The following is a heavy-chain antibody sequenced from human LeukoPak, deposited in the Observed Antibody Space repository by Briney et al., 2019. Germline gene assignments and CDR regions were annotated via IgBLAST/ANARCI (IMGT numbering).Heavy chain of an antibody. CDR3: AREWELDYYYGMDV. CDR2: INPNSGGT. J-gene: IGHJ6*02. D-gene: IGHD1-26*01. CDR1: GYTFTSYY. V-gene: IGHV1-2*06. Sequence: ASVKVSCKASGYTFTSYYMHWVRQAPGQGLEWMGRINPNSGGTNYAQKFRGRVTMTRDTSISTAYMELSRLRSDDTAVYYCAREWELDYYYGMDVWGQGTTVTVSS.